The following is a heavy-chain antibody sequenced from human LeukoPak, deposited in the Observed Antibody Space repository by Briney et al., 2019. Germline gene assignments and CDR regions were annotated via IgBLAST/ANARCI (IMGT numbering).Heavy chain of an antibody. J-gene: IGHJ5*02. CDR1: GGSISGSSYY. Sequence: SETLSLTCTVSGGSISGSSYYWGWIRQPPGKGLEWIGSIYYSGSTYYNPSLKSRVTISVDTSKNQFSLKLSSVTAADTAVYYCARHDLGYCSSTSCYAADNWFDPWGQGTLVTVSS. CDR2: IYYSGST. D-gene: IGHD2-2*01. V-gene: IGHV4-39*01. CDR3: ARHDLGYCSSTSCYAADNWFDP.